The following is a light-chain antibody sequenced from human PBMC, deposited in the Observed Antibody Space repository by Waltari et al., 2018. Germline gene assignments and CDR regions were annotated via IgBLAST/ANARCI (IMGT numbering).Light chain of an antibody. V-gene: IGKV3-11*01. Sequence: EVVLTQSPATLCLSPGERATLSCRTSQSVSTYLAWYQQKPGQAPRRLIYDLSKRASGIPARFSGSGSGTDFTLTISSLEPEDFAVYYCQQRNYWPLTFGQGTKVEIK. CDR3: QQRNYWPLT. CDR2: DLS. J-gene: IGKJ1*01. CDR1: QSVSTY.